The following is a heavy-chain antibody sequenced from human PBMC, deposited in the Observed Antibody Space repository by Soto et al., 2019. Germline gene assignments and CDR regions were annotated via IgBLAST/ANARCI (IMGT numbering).Heavy chain of an antibody. D-gene: IGHD3-3*01. CDR2: IYWDDDK. J-gene: IGHJ4*02. V-gene: IGHV2-5*02. CDR3: AHRQREVTIFGWAYYFDY. CDR1: GFSLSTSGVG. Sequence: QITLKESGPTLVKPTQTLTLTCTFSGFSLSTSGVGVGWIRQPPGKALEWLALIYWDDDKRYSPSLKSRLTITKDTSKNQVVLTMTNMDPVDTATYYCAHRQREVTIFGWAYYFDYWGQRTLVTVSS.